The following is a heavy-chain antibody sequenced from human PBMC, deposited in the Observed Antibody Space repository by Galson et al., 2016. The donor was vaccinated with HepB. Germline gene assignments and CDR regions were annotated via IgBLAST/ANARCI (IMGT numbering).Heavy chain of an antibody. CDR2: MSHDENNE. D-gene: IGHD3-3*01. J-gene: IGHJ3*02. CDR1: GSSISGYA. Sequence: SLRLSCAASGSSISGYAMHWVRQAPGKGLEWVAFMSHDENNEQYPDSVKGRFAISRDNPRNMLYLQMNNLRIEDAAVYYCTRVGFGVILGEAFDIWGRGTMVTVSS. V-gene: IGHV3-30*09. CDR3: TRVGFGVILGEAFDI.